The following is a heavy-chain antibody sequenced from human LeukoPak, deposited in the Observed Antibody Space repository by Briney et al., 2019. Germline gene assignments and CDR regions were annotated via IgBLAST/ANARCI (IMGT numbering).Heavy chain of an antibody. CDR1: GGSISSSNW. D-gene: IGHD6-19*01. Sequence: PSGTLSLTCAVSGGSISSSNWWSWVRQPPGKGLEWIGEIYHSGSTNYNPSLKSRVTISVDKSKNQFSLKLSSVTVADTAVYYCARDRGMYSSGPFDPWGQGTLVTVSS. J-gene: IGHJ5*02. CDR2: IYHSGST. V-gene: IGHV4-4*02. CDR3: ARDRGMYSSGPFDP.